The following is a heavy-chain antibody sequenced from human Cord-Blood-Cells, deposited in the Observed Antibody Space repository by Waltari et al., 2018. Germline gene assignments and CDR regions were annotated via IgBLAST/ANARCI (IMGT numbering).Heavy chain of an antibody. CDR3: ARDHCSSTSCYNYWYFDL. Sequence: QVQLQQSGPGLVKPSQTLPLTCAISGDSVSSNSDAWNWIRRSPSRGLEWLGMTYYTSNWYNDYAIAWNSRITINPDTSNNHFALQLNSVTPEDTAVYYCARDHCSSTSCYNYWYFDLWGRGTLFTVSS. D-gene: IGHD2-2*02. V-gene: IGHV6-1*01. CDR1: GDSVSSNSDA. CDR2: TYYTSNWYN. J-gene: IGHJ2*01.